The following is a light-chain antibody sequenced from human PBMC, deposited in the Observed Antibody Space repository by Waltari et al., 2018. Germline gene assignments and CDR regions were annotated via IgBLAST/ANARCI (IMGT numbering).Light chain of an antibody. CDR1: QSVRSD. J-gene: IGKJ1*01. Sequence: EIVLTQSPATLSLSPGERATLSCWASQSVRSDIAWYQQKPGQAPRLPIYDTSYRAPGIPARFSGSGSGTDFTLTISSLEPEDSAVYYCQQFYNWPPWTFGQGTKVEIK. CDR2: DTS. CDR3: QQFYNWPPWT. V-gene: IGKV3-11*01.